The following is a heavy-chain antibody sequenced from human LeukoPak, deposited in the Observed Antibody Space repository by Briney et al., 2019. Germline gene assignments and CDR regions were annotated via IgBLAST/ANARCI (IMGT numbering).Heavy chain of an antibody. D-gene: IGHD3-22*01. Sequence: GESLKISCKGSGYSFTTYWIGWVRQLPGKGLEWMGIIYPGDSDTRYSPSFQGQVTISADKSIGTAYLQWSSLKASDTAMYYCARHSSVLNSFDPWGQGTLVTVSS. J-gene: IGHJ5*02. CDR2: IYPGDSDT. V-gene: IGHV5-51*01. CDR3: ARHSSVLNSFDP. CDR1: GYSFTTYW.